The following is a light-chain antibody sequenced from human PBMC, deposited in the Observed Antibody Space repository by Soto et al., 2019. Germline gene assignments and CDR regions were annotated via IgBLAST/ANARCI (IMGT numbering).Light chain of an antibody. V-gene: IGLV2-23*02. J-gene: IGLJ1*01. CDR3: CSYAGSSSLV. CDR2: EVS. CDR1: SSDVGSYNL. Sequence: QSALTQPASVSGSPGQSITISCTGTSSDVGSYNLVSWYQQHPGKAPKLMIYEVSKRPSGVSNRFSGSKSGNTASLTISGLQAEEEADYYCCSYAGSSSLVFGTGTKLTVL.